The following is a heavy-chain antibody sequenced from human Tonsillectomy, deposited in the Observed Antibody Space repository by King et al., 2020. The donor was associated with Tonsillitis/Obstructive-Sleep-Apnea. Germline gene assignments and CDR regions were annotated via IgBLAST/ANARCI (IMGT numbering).Heavy chain of an antibody. CDR3: ASRPYYDSSGYFDAFDI. CDR2: IYSGGST. CDR1: GFTVSSNY. D-gene: IGHD3-22*01. Sequence: VQLVESGGGLIQPGGSLRLSCAASGFTVSSNYMSWVRQAPGKGLEWVSVIYSGGSTYYADSVKGRFTISRDNSKNTLYLQMNSLGDEDTAVYYCASRPYYDSSGYFDAFDIWGQGTMVTVSS. J-gene: IGHJ3*02. V-gene: IGHV3-53*01.